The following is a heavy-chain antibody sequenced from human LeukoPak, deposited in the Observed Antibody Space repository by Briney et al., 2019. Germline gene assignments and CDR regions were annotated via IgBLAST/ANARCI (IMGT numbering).Heavy chain of an antibody. D-gene: IGHD5-24*01. Sequence: SETLSLTCTVSGGSISSYYWSWIRQPPGKGLEWIGYIYYSGGTNYNPSLKSRVTISVDTSKNQFSLKLSSVTAADTAVYYCARHQRGDGYNRWGQGTLVTVSS. CDR1: GGSISSYY. J-gene: IGHJ4*02. CDR2: IYYSGGT. V-gene: IGHV4-59*08. CDR3: ARHQRGDGYNR.